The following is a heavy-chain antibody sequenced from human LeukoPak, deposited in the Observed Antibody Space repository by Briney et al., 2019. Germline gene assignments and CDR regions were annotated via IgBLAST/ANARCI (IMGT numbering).Heavy chain of an antibody. CDR1: GGSISSYY. CDR3: ARYKWIQLWFSFDY. J-gene: IGHJ4*02. CDR2: IYYSGST. V-gene: IGHV4-59*12. Sequence: PSETLSLTCTVSGGSISSYYWSWIRQPPGKGLEWIGYIYYSGSTNYNPSLKSRVTISVDTSKNQFSLKLSSVTAADTAVYYCARYKWIQLWFSFDYWGQGTLVTVSS. D-gene: IGHD5-18*01.